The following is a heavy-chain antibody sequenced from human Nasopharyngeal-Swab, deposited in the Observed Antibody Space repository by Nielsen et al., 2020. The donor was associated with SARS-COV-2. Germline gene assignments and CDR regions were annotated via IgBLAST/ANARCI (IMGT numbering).Heavy chain of an antibody. D-gene: IGHD2-21*01. J-gene: IGHJ6*03. CDR2: VNHRGST. CDR3: ARSGLFTLGAYSYYYLDV. V-gene: IGHV4-4*02. Sequence: VRQAPGKGLEWIAEVNHRGSTNYNPSLKSRVTISMDRSKNQFSLKVTSVTAADTAVYYCARSGLFTLGAYSYYYLDVWGKGTTVTVSS.